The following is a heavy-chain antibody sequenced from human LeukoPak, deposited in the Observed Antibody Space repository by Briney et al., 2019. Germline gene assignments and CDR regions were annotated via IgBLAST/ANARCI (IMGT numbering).Heavy chain of an antibody. V-gene: IGHV4-59*06. CDR1: GGSISSYY. Sequence: SETLSLTCTVSGGSISSYYWSWIRQHPGKGLEWIGFTSYSEGTYYNPSLMSRITISVDRSQNQFSLKMRDVTAADTAVYFCATADWESFYFDSWGQGVLVAVSS. CDR2: TSYSEGT. J-gene: IGHJ4*02. CDR3: ATADWESFYFDS. D-gene: IGHD1-26*01.